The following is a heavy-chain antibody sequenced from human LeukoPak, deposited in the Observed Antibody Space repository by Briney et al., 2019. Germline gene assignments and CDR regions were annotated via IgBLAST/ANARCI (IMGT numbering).Heavy chain of an antibody. CDR2: ISGDGGST. CDR3: AKDMSPYSSSSGLDY. D-gene: IGHD6-6*01. CDR1: GFTFHDYA. Sequence: PGGSLRLSCAASGFTFHDYAIYWVRQAPGKGLEWVSLISGDGGSTYYADSVKGRFTISRDNRKNSLYPQMNSLRTEDTALYYCAKDMSPYSSSSGLDYWGQGTQVTVSS. V-gene: IGHV3-43*02. J-gene: IGHJ4*02.